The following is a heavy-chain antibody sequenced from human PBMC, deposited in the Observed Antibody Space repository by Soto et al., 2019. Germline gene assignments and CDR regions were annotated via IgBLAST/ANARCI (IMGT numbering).Heavy chain of an antibody. CDR1: GFTFSSYA. J-gene: IGHJ3*02. D-gene: IGHD1-1*01. CDR3: ARVVRPLRIPTDSAFDI. Sequence: PGGSLRLSCAASGFTFSSYAMHWVRQAPGKGLEWVAVISYDGSNKYYADSVKGRFTISRDNSKNTLYLQMNSLRAEDTAVYYCARVVRPLRIPTDSAFDIWGQGTMVTVSS. V-gene: IGHV3-30-3*01. CDR2: ISYDGSNK.